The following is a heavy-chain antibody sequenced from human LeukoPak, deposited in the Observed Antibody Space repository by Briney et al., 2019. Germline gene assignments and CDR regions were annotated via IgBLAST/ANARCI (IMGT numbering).Heavy chain of an antibody. V-gene: IGHV5-51*01. CDR3: ARTLLSTLDAFDV. D-gene: IGHD1-26*01. J-gene: IGHJ3*01. Sequence: GESLKISCKGSGYSFTSYWIAWVRQMPGKGLEWMGIIYPGDSDTRYSPSFQGQVTISADKSISIAYLQWSSLKASDTAMYYCARTLLSTLDAFDVWGQGTMVTLS. CDR2: IYPGDSDT. CDR1: GYSFTSYW.